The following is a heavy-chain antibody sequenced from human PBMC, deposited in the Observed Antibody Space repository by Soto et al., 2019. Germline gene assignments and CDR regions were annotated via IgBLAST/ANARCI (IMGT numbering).Heavy chain of an antibody. D-gene: IGHD1-26*01. CDR1: GFNLIDFY. Sequence: GGSLRLSCAASGFNLIDFYMSWIRQAPGKGLEWVAYIGSSSKTIVYSDSVRGRFTISRDNAENSLYLQMNSLQAGDTALYYCARNSEHFDFWGQGTLVTVSS. V-gene: IGHV3-11*01. J-gene: IGHJ4*02. CDR3: ARNSEHFDF. CDR2: IGSSSKTI.